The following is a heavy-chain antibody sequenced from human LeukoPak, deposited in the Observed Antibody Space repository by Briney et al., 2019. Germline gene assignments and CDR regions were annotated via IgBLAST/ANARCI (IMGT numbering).Heavy chain of an antibody. CDR2: IYHSGST. Sequence: SETLSLTCAVSGGSISSSNWWSWVRQPPGKGLEWIGEIYHSGSTNYNPSLKSRVTISVDKSKNQFSLKLSSVTAADTAVYYCARDLYCSSTSCQYYYYKDVWGKGTTVTVSS. CDR1: GGSISSSNW. D-gene: IGHD2-2*01. V-gene: IGHV4-4*02. CDR3: ARDLYCSSTSCQYYYYKDV. J-gene: IGHJ6*03.